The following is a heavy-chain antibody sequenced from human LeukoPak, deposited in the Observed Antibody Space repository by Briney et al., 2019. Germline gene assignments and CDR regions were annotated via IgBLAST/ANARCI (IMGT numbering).Heavy chain of an antibody. V-gene: IGHV1-69*04. CDR2: IIPILGIA. Sequence: ASVKVSCKASGGTFSSYAISWVRQAPGQGLEWMGRIIPILGIANYAQKFQGRVTITADKSTSTAYMELSSLRSEDTAVYYCAREDYYDSRRKSWFDPWGQGTLVTVSS. CDR3: AREDYYDSRRKSWFDP. CDR1: GGTFSSYA. D-gene: IGHD3-22*01. J-gene: IGHJ5*02.